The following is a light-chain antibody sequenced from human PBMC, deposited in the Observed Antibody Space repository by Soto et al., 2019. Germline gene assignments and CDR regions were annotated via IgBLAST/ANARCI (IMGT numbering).Light chain of an antibody. Sequence: QSVLTQPASVSGSPGQSITISCTGTRSEVGAYGYVSWYQQHPGKAPKLMIYEVSYRPSGVSNRFSGSKSGNAASLTISGLQAEDEADYYCSSYTTSSTVVFGGGTKLTVL. V-gene: IGLV2-14*01. CDR3: SSYTTSSTVV. J-gene: IGLJ2*01. CDR1: RSEVGAYGY. CDR2: EVS.